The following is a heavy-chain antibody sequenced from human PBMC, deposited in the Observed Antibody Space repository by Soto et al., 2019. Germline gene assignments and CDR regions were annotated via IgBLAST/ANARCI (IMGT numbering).Heavy chain of an antibody. D-gene: IGHD1-26*01. Sequence: QVQLVQSGAEVKKPGSSVKVSCKASGGTFSSYTISWVRQAPGQGLEWMGRIIPILGIANYAQKFQGRVTITADKSTSTAYMELSSLRSEDTAVYSCARDWDHWYFDLWGRGTLVTVSS. J-gene: IGHJ2*01. CDR3: ARDWDHWYFDL. V-gene: IGHV1-69*08. CDR2: IIPILGIA. CDR1: GGTFSSYT.